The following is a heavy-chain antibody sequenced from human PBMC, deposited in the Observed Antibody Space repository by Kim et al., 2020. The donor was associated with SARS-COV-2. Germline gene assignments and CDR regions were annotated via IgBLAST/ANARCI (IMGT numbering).Heavy chain of an antibody. V-gene: IGHV3-30*04. CDR2: ISYDGSNK. D-gene: IGHD3-10*01. Sequence: GGSLRLSCAASGFTFSSYAMHWVRQAPGKGLEWVAVISYDGSNKYYADSVKGRFTISRDNSKNTLYLHMNSLRAEDTAVYYCAREDGGSGELLGYGMDVRGQGTTVNVSS. CDR1: GFTFSSYA. J-gene: IGHJ6*02. CDR3: AREDGGSGELLGYGMDV.